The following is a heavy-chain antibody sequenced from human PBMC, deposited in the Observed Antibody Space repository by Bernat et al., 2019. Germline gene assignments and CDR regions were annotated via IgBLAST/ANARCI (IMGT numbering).Heavy chain of an antibody. CDR1: GGSISSGDYY. CDR3: ARANNKGDYYDSSGEDY. D-gene: IGHD3-22*01. Sequence: QVQLQESDPGLVKPSQTLSLTCTVSGGSISSGDYYWSWIRQPPGKGLEWIGYIYYSGSTYYNPSLKSRVTISVDTSKNQFSLKLSSVTAADTAVYYCARANNKGDYYDSSGEDYWGQGTLVTVSS. J-gene: IGHJ4*02. V-gene: IGHV4-30-4*01. CDR2: IYYSGST.